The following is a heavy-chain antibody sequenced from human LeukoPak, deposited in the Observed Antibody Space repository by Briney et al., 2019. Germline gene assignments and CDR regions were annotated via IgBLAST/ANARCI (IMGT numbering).Heavy chain of an antibody. J-gene: IGHJ4*02. V-gene: IGHV3-30*02. D-gene: IGHD6-19*01. Sequence: PGGTLRLSCAASGFTFSSYGMDWGRQARGKGVEWVAFIRYDGSNKYYADSVKGRFTISRDNYKNRVYLQMNSLRAADMAVYYCAKSNSRQWLINFDYWGQGTLVTVSS. CDR3: AKSNSRQWLINFDY. CDR1: GFTFSSYG. CDR2: IRYDGSNK.